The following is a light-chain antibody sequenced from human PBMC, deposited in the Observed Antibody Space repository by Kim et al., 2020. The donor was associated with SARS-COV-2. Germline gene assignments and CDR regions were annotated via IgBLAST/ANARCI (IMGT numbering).Light chain of an antibody. Sequence: VSPGERATLSCRASQSVTNTLAWYQQKPGQAPRLLIYGASTRATGIPGRFSGSGSGTEFTLTISSLQSEDFAIYYCQQYNDWPLYAFGQGTKLEI. CDR3: QQYNDWPLYA. J-gene: IGKJ2*01. V-gene: IGKV3-15*01. CDR2: GAS. CDR1: QSVTNT.